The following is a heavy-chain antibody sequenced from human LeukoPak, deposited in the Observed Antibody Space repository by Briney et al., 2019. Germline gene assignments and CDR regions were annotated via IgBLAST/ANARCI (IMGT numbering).Heavy chain of an antibody. CDR1: GFTFSSYG. J-gene: IGHJ4*02. D-gene: IGHD5-24*01. V-gene: IGHV3-33*01. Sequence: GGSLRLSCAASGFTFSSYGMHWVRQAPGKGLEWVAVIWCDGSNKYYADSVKGRFTISRDYSKNTLYLQMNSLRAEDTAVYYCARGEGDGYNLDYWGQGTLVTVSS. CDR3: ARGEGDGYNLDY. CDR2: IWCDGSNK.